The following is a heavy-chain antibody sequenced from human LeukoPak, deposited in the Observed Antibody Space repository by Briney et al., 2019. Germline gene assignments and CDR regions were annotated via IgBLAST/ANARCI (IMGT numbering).Heavy chain of an antibody. CDR2: IYPGDSDT. D-gene: IGHD4-23*01. Sequence: GASVKVSCKASGYSFTSYWIGWVRQMPGKGLEWMGIIYPGDSDTRYSPSFQGQVTISADKSISTAYLQWSSLKASDTAMYYCARQPYGGNSHFDYWGQGTLVTVSS. CDR3: ARQPYGGNSHFDY. V-gene: IGHV5-51*01. J-gene: IGHJ4*02. CDR1: GYSFTSYW.